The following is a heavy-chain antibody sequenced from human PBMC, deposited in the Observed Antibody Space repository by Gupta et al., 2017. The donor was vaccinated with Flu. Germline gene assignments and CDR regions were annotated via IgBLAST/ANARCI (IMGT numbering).Heavy chain of an antibody. Sequence: NWVRQAPGRGLEWVASISSSGAYIYYVNSVKGRFTISRDNAWNSLSVQMDRLKIEDTAIYYCARGTGYTGVLDFWGQGTLVSVSS. J-gene: IGHJ4*02. V-gene: IGHV3-21*01. CDR2: ISSSGAYI. D-gene: IGHD5-18*01. CDR3: ARGTGYTGVLDF.